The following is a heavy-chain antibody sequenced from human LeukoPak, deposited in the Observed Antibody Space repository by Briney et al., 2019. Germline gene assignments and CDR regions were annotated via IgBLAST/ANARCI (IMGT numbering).Heavy chain of an antibody. V-gene: IGHV3-30*02. D-gene: IGHD2-2*01. J-gene: IGHJ6*04. CDR1: GFTFSSYG. CDR3: ARDYTMPLDV. CDR2: IRYDGSNK. Sequence: PGGSLRLSCAASGFTFSSYGMHWVRQAPGKGLEWVAFIRYDGSNKYYADSVKGRFTISRDNAKNSLYLQMNSLRAEDTAVYYCARDYTMPLDVWGKGTTVTASS.